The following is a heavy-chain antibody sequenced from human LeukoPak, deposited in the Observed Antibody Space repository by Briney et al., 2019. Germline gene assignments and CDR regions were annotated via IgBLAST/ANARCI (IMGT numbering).Heavy chain of an antibody. CDR2: ISGSGVST. Sequence: GGSLRLSCAASGFTVSSNYMSWVRQAPGKGLEWVSAISGSGVSTFYAGSVKGRFTISRDNSKNTLYLQMNSLRAEDTALYYCAKDLTSPYYYDTSAFPDYWGQGTLVTVAS. CDR1: GFTVSSNY. CDR3: AKDLTSPYYYDTSAFPDY. D-gene: IGHD3-22*01. V-gene: IGHV3-23*01. J-gene: IGHJ4*02.